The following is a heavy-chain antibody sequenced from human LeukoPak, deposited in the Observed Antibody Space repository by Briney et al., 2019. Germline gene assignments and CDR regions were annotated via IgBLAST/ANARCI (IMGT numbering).Heavy chain of an antibody. J-gene: IGHJ4*02. D-gene: IGHD6-19*01. CDR2: IIPILGIA. V-gene: IGHV1-69*04. CDR3: AREKAGSSSGWSDFDY. CDR1: GGTFSSYA. Sequence: ASVKVSCKASGGTFSSYAIIWVRQAPGQGLEWMGRIIPILGIANYAQKFQGRVTITADKSTSTAYMELSSLRSEDTAVYYCAREKAGSSSGWSDFDYWGQGTLVTVSS.